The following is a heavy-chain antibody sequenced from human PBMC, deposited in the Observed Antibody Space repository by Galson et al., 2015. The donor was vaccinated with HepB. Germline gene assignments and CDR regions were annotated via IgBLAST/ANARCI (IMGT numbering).Heavy chain of an antibody. CDR3: ARIQQLVGTDYGMDV. J-gene: IGHJ6*02. V-gene: IGHV2-70*01. Sequence: PALVKPTQTLTLTCTFSGFSLSTSGMCVSWIRQPPGKALEWLALIDWDDDKYYSTSLKTRLTISKDTSKNQVVLTMTNMDPVDTATYYCARIQQLVGTDYGMDVWGQGTTVTVSS. CDR2: IDWDDDK. D-gene: IGHD6-13*01. CDR1: GFSLSTSGMC.